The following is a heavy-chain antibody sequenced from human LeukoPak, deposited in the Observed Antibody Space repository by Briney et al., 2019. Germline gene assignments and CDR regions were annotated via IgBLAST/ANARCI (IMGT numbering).Heavy chain of an antibody. D-gene: IGHD3-3*01. J-gene: IGHJ6*03. V-gene: IGHV4-61*02. CDR2: IYTSVST. CDR1: VCSISCRIGS. Sequence: SETLSLTCSVHVCSISCRIGSWSCIRRPAGKGLERHVRIYTSVSTNYNPTHKSRGTISVDTYKNQFSLKLSSVTAADTAVYYCARDHNDFWSGKRLYYYYYMDVWGKGTTVTVSS. CDR3: ARDHNDFWSGKRLYYYYYMDV.